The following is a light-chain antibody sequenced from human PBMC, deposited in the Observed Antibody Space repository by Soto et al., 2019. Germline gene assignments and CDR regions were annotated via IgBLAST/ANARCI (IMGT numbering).Light chain of an antibody. J-gene: IGKJ3*01. V-gene: IGKV3-15*01. CDR2: YAS. CDR3: QHYSNWPPT. CDR1: ESVHRN. Sequence: EVVMTQSPATLSVSPGERVTLSCRASESVHRNLAWYPQKPGQGPSLLIYYASTRATGVPDRFTGSGSGTQLTLTISSLQSEDFGVYHCQHYSNWPPTFGPGTKVEIK.